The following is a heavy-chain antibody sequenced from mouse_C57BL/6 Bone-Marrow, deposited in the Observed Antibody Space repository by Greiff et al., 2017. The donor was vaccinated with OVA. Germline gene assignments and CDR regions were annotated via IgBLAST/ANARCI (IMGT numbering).Heavy chain of an antibody. CDR1: GYTFTSYW. J-gene: IGHJ4*01. D-gene: IGHD2-2*01. CDR2: INPSSGYT. V-gene: IGHV1-7*01. CDR3: ARSPLWLRHYAMDY. Sequence: VQLQQSGAELAKPGASVKLSCKASGYTFTSYWMHWVKQRPGQGLEWIGYINPSSGYTKYNQKFKDKATLTADKSPSTAYMQLSSLTYEDSAVYYCARSPLWLRHYAMDYWGQGTSVTVSS.